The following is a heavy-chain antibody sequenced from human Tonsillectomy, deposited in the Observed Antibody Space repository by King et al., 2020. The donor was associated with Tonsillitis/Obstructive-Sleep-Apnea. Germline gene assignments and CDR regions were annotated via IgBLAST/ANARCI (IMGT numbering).Heavy chain of an antibody. V-gene: IGHV1-69*09. Sequence: EQLVQSGAEVKKPGSSVKVSCKASGGTFSSYAISWVRQAPGQGLEWMGTIIPIFGIPSYAQKFQGRVTITADKSTSTAYMELSSLRFEDTAVYYWARDIVVVVAATVSQGKGFDPWGQGTLVTVSS. D-gene: IGHD2-15*01. CDR1: GGTFSSYA. CDR3: ARDIVVVVAATVSQGKGFDP. CDR2: IIPIFGIP. J-gene: IGHJ5*02.